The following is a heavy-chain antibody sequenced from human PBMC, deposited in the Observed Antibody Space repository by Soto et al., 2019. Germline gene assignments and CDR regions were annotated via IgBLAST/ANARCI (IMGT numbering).Heavy chain of an antibody. CDR3: VYYCAKSNYGGDDYFQYGLDV. J-gene: IGHJ6*02. D-gene: IGHD2-21*02. V-gene: IGHV1-2*02. CDR1: GYRLPGNG. Sequence: QVQLVQSGAEVKKPGASLKVSCRVPGYRLPGNGFPWGRRAPGQGLRWMGWINPKSGATDYAQKFQGRVTMTREMSTNTAYLELSGLRSDDTADDTAVYYCAKSNYGGDDYFQYGLDVWGQGTTVTVSS. CDR2: INPKSGAT.